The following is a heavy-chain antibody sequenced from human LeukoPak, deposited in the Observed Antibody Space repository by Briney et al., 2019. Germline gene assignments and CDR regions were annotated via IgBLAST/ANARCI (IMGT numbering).Heavy chain of an antibody. CDR1: GFTFSSFA. CDR2: ISGNGGST. Sequence: GGSLRLSCAASGFTFSSFAMSWVRQAPGKGLEWVSAISGNGGSTYYGDSVKGRFTISRDNSKNTLYLQMNSLRVEDTAVYYCARAFGGYHDYWGQGTLVIVSS. D-gene: IGHD3-3*01. CDR3: ARAFGGYHDY. V-gene: IGHV3-23*01. J-gene: IGHJ4*02.